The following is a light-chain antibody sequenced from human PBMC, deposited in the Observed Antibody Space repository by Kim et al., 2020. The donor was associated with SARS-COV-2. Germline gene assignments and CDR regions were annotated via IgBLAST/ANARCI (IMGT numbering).Light chain of an antibody. J-gene: IGLJ3*02. V-gene: IGLV6-57*04. Sequence: FMLTQPHSVSESPGKTVTISCTRSSGSIASNYVQWYQQRPGSAPTTVIYEDNQRPSGVPDRFSGSIDSSSNSASLTISGLKTEDEADYYCQSYDSSTLWVFGGGTQLTV. CDR3: QSYDSSTLWV. CDR1: SGSIASNY. CDR2: EDN.